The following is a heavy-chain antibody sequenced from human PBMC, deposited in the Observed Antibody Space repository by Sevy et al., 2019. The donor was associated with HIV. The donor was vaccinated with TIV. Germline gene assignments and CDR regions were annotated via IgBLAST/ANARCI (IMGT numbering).Heavy chain of an antibody. D-gene: IGHD3-22*01. V-gene: IGHV1-69*13. CDR1: GGTFIYYA. J-gene: IGHJ6*02. CDR3: ASSYFDSSGYSPLFYYGMDV. CDR2: FIPMFDTT. Sequence: ASVKVSCKASGGTFIYYAVTWVRQAPGQGLEWMGGFIPMFDTTNSAQMFQGRVTLTADGSTSTAYMELSSLRSEDTAVYYCASSYFDSSGYSPLFYYGMDVWGQGTTVTVSS.